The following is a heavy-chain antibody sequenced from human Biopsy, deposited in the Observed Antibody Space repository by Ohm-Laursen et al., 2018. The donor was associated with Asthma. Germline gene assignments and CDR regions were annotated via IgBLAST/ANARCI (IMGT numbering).Heavy chain of an antibody. Sequence: SVKVSCKSLGGAFNTYVIGWVRQAPGQGLEWMGGINSVFGTTTYPQKFQDRVAITADDSTSTVYMELSSLRSEDTAVYYCARKAGSCISRTCYSLDFWGQGTLVTVSS. CDR3: ARKAGSCISRTCYSLDF. V-gene: IGHV1-69*13. D-gene: IGHD2-2*01. CDR2: INSVFGTT. J-gene: IGHJ4*02. CDR1: GGAFNTYV.